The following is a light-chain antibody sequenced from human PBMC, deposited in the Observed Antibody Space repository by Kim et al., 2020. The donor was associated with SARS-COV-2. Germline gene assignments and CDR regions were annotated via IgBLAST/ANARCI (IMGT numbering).Light chain of an antibody. V-gene: IGKV3-11*01. J-gene: IGKJ4*01. Sequence: EVVLTQSPATLSLCPGERATLSCRASQSVGSLLTWHHQKPGQAPRLLIYDTSNRAPGIPTRFSGSGFGTDFTLTISSLEPEDFAVYYCQQRNNWPLTFGGGTKVDIK. CDR3: QQRNNWPLT. CDR1: QSVGSL. CDR2: DTS.